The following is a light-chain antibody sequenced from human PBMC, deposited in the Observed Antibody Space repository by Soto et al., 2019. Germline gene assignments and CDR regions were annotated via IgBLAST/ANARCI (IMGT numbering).Light chain of an antibody. CDR1: QSINTY. CDR3: QQSYSIFT. J-gene: IGKJ4*01. Sequence: IQLTQSPSTLSGYVGARDTITCRTSQSINTYLNWFQQKPGEAPKLLIFAASSLQSGVPSRFSGSGSGTDFTLTISSLQPEDFAIYYCQQSYSIFTFGGGTKVDNK. V-gene: IGKV1-39*01. CDR2: AAS.